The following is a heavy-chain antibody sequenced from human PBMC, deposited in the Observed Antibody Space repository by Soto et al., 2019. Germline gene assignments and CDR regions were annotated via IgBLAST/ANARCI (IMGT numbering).Heavy chain of an antibody. D-gene: IGHD1-7*01. J-gene: IGHJ4*02. CDR3: ARDHIGTTNYFDY. V-gene: IGHV4-59*01. CDR1: GGSISSYY. CDR2: IYYSGST. Sequence: SDTLSLTCTVSGGSISSYYWSWIRQPPGKGLEWIGYIYYSGSTNYNPSLKSRVTISVDTSKNQFSLKLSSVTAADTAVYYCARDHIGTTNYFDYWGQGTLVTVSS.